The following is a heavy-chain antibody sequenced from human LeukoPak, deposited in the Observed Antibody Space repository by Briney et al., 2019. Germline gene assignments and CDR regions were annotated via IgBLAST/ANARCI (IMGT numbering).Heavy chain of an antibody. J-gene: IGHJ4*02. Sequence: SETLSLTCTVSGGSISSSSYYWGWIRQPPGKGLEWIGSIYYSGSTNYNPSLKSRVTISVDTSRNQFSLKVSSVTAADTAVYYCARSERSGIYFDYWGQGTLVTVSS. CDR2: IYYSGST. D-gene: IGHD6-13*01. CDR3: ARSERSGIYFDY. V-gene: IGHV4-39*07. CDR1: GGSISSSSYY.